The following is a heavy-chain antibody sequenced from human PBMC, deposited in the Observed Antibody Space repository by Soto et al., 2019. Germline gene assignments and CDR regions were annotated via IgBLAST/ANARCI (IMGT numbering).Heavy chain of an antibody. V-gene: IGHV4-39*01. CDR2: IYYSGST. J-gene: IGHJ6*02. CDR3: ARRRYFGSGSYYKGDYYGMDV. Sequence: PSETLSLTCTVSGGSISSSSYYWGWIRQPPGKGLEWIGSIYYSGSTYYNPSLKSRVTISVDTSKNQFSLKLSSVTAADTAVYYCARRRYFGSGSYYKGDYYGMDVWGQGTTVTVSS. CDR1: GGSISSSSYY. D-gene: IGHD3-10*01.